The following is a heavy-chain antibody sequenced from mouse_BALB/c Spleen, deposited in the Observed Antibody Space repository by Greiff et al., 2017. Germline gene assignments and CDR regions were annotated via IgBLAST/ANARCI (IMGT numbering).Heavy chain of an antibody. CDR2: ISSGGSYT. J-gene: IGHJ4*01. V-gene: IGHV5-9-4*01. CDR1: GFTFSSYA. Sequence: EVQRVESGGGLVKPGGSLKLSCAASGFTFSSYAMSWVRQSPEKRLEWVAEISSGGSYTYYPDTVTGRFTISRDNAKNNLYLQMSSLKSEDTAMYYCARDSPMDYWGQGTSVTVSS. CDR3: ARDSPMDY.